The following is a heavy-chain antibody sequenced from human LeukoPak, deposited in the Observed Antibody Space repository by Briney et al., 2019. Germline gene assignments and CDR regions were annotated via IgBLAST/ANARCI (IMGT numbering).Heavy chain of an antibody. CDR3: GRDWKLDY. V-gene: IGHV3-23*01. J-gene: IGHJ4*02. CDR1: GFTFDDYA. D-gene: IGHD1-1*01. CDR2: IGDKGGDT. Sequence: GGSLRLSCAASGFTFDDYAMHWVRQAPGKGLDWVSAIGDKGGDTKYADSVKGRFTISRDNSRNRLYLQMDSLRVEDTAIYYCGRDWKLDYWGQGVLVTVSS.